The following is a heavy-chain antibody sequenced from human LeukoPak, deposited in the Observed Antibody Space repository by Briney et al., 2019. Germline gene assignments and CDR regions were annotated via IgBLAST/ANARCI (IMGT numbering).Heavy chain of an antibody. J-gene: IGHJ4*02. V-gene: IGHV3-48*01. CDR3: VRDSPVGVNY. D-gene: IGHD4-23*01. CDR1: GFTFSNYY. Sequence: GGSLRLSCAASGFTFSNYYMNWVRQAPGKGLEWVSYITSSSNTIYYADSVKGRFTISRDNAKNSLYLQMNSLRAEDTAVYYCVRDSPVGVNYWGQGTLVFVS. CDR2: ITSSSNTI.